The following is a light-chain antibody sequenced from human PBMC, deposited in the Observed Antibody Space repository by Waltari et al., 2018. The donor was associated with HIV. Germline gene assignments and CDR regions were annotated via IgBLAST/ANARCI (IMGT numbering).Light chain of an antibody. V-gene: IGLV2-14*01. CDR2: GGC. J-gene: IGLJ1*01. CDR3: SSYTTTATLV. Sequence: QSALTQPASVSGSPGQSITIFCIGTSSDISAYNSVAWYHQHPGKAPKRSVDGGCIRPADGPAGSPGSKSGNRTPLTISGLQDDDESDYCCSSYTTTATLVFGTGTKVTVL. CDR1: SSDISAYNS.